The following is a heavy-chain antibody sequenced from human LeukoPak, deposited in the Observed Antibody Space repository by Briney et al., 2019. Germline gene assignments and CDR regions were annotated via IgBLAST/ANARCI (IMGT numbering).Heavy chain of an antibody. CDR2: IKSKTDGGTT. V-gene: IGHV3-15*01. Sequence: PGGSLRLSCAASGFTFSTAWMSWVRQAPGKGQEWVGRIKSKTDGGTTDYAAHVKGRFTISSDDSKTSVNLQMNSLKTEDTAVYCCTIGYGEAGYWGQGTLVTVSS. J-gene: IGHJ4*02. CDR3: TIGYGEAGY. CDR1: GFTFSTAW. D-gene: IGHD4-17*01.